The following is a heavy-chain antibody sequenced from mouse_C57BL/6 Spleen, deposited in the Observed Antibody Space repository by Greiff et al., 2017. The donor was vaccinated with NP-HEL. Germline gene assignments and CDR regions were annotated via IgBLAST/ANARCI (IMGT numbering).Heavy chain of an antibody. Sequence: VQLKESGPGLVKPSQSLSLTCSVTGYSITSGYYWNWIRQFPGNKLEWMSYISYDGSNNYNPSLKNRISITRDTSTNTFFLKLNSVTTEDTATYYCAREDYGSSTGVAYWGQGTLVTVSA. CDR3: AREDYGSSTGVAY. CDR1: GYSITSGYY. D-gene: IGHD1-1*01. CDR2: ISYDGSN. V-gene: IGHV3-6*01. J-gene: IGHJ3*01.